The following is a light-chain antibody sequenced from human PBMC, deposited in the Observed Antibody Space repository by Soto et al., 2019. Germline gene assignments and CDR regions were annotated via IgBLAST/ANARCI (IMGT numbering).Light chain of an antibody. J-gene: IGKJ1*01. CDR2: GAS. CDR3: QQYGSSPGT. V-gene: IGKV3-20*01. Sequence: ESLLTQSPGTLSLYPGERATLSCRASQSVSSSYLAWYQQKPGQAPRLLIYGASSRATGIPDRFSGSGSGTDFTLTISRLEPEDFAVYYCQQYGSSPGTFGQGTKVDTK. CDR1: QSVSSSY.